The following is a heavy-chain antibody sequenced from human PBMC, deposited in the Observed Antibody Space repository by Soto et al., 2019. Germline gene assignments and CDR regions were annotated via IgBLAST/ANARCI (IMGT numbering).Heavy chain of an antibody. CDR1: GVNFNSYT. D-gene: IGHD2-15*01. CDR3: ARDCSGGSCYPGMDV. CDR2: ISSSGYI. Sequence: GGSLRLSCAASGVNFNSYTINWVHQAPGKRLEWLSSISSSGYIFSTDSVRGRFTISRDNAKNSVYLQINSLRAEDTAVYFCARDCSGGSCYPGMDVWGQGTTVTVSS. J-gene: IGHJ6*02. V-gene: IGHV3-21*01.